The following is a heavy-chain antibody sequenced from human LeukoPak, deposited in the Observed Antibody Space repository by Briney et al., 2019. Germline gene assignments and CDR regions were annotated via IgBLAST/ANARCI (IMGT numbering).Heavy chain of an antibody. D-gene: IGHD6-25*01. Sequence: SETLSLTCAVYGGSFSGYYWSWIRQPPGKGLEWIGEINHSGGTNYNPSLKSRVTISLDTSKNQFSLKLNSVTAADTAVYYCARQSTIAAARIDPWGQGTLVTVSS. CDR1: GGSFSGYY. CDR3: ARQSTIAAARIDP. J-gene: IGHJ5*02. CDR2: INHSGGT. V-gene: IGHV4-34*01.